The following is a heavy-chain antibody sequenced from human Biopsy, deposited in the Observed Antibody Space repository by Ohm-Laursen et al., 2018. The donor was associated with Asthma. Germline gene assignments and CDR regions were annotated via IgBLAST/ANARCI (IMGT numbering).Heavy chain of an antibody. J-gene: IGHJ6*02. CDR3: ARHPYVDGSDNYYYRGNDYYLGMDV. Sequence: SVKVSCKASGGTFSTFTITWVRQAPGQALEWMGGILPILGTSNYAQKFQGRVTITADESTSTAYMELSSLRSEDTAVYYCARHPYVDGSDNYYYRGNDYYLGMDVWGQGTTVTVSS. V-gene: IGHV1-69*13. CDR2: ILPILGTS. D-gene: IGHD3-10*01. CDR1: GGTFSTFT.